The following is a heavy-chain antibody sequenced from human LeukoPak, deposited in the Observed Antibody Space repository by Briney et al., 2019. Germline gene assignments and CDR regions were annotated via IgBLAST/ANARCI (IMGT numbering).Heavy chain of an antibody. CDR1: GGSISSGDYY. D-gene: IGHD3-3*01. Sequence: SQTLSLTCTVSGGSISSGDYYWSWIRQPPGKGLEWIGYIYYSGSTYYNPSLKSRVTISVDTSKNQFSLKLSSVTAADTAVYYCARHIGVVIIGHPNWFDPWGQGTLVTVSS. J-gene: IGHJ5*02. CDR2: IYYSGST. CDR3: ARHIGVVIIGHPNWFDP. V-gene: IGHV4-30-4*08.